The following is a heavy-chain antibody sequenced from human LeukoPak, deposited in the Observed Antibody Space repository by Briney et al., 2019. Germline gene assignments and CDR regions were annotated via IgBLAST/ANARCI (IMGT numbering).Heavy chain of an antibody. J-gene: IGHJ3*02. CDR3: ARQNRDYDFWSGYYTGAFDI. D-gene: IGHD3-3*01. CDR1: GYTFTSYY. CDR2: INPSGGST. Sequence: APVKVSCKASGYTFTSYYMHWVRQAPGQGLEWMGIINPSGGSTSYAQKFQGRVTMTRDTSTSTVYMELSSLRSEDTAVYYCARQNRDYDFWSGYYTGAFDIWGQGTMVTVSS. V-gene: IGHV1-46*01.